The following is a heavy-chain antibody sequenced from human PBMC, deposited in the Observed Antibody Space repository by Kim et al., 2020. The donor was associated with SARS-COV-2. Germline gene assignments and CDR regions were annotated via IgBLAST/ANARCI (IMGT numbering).Heavy chain of an antibody. J-gene: IGHJ4*02. D-gene: IGHD2-15*01. Sequence: SETLSLTCAVSGGSISGSHNYWGWIRQPPGKGLEWIAGIYYSGNTYYNPSLQSRVTISVDTSKNQFSLTLSSVTAADTGGGDGSKHGLVVLVNEYWGQ. CDR3: SKHGLVVLVNEY. CDR1: GGSISGSHNY. CDR2: IYYSGNT. V-gene: IGHV4-39*01.